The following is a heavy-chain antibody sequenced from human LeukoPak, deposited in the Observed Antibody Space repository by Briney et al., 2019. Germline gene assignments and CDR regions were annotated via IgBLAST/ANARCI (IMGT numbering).Heavy chain of an antibody. CDR1: GDSIRSGDYQ. D-gene: IGHD1-20*01. CDR2: IYSSGST. Sequence: SQTLSLTCTVSGDSIRSGDYQWPWIRQPAGKGLEWIGRIYSSGSTNYNPSLKRRLTISLHTSNNQFSLKLSSVTAADTAVYYCARGNWNYFDYWGQGTLVPVSS. CDR3: ARGNWNYFDY. J-gene: IGHJ4*02. V-gene: IGHV4-61*02.